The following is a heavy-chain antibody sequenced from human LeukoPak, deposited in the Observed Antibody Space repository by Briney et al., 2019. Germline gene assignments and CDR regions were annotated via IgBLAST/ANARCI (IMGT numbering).Heavy chain of an antibody. D-gene: IGHD5-24*01. Sequence: PSETLSLTCTVSGGSISSYYWNWIRQPPGKGLEWIGYIYYSGSSGSTNYNLSLRSRVTTSADTSKNQFSLKMTSVTAADTAVYYCAGGGDGYQTRFDYWGQGTLLTVSS. J-gene: IGHJ4*02. CDR3: AGGGDGYQTRFDY. CDR1: GGSISSYY. V-gene: IGHV4-59*01. CDR2: IYYSGSSGST.